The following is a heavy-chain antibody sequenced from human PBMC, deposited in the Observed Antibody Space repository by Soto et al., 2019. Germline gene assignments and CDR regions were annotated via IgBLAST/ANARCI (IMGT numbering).Heavy chain of an antibody. Sequence: QVQLQESGPGLVKPSQTLSLTCTVSGGSISSGDDYWSWIRQPPGKGLEWIGYIYYSGSTYYNPSLKSRVTITVDTYTNQFSLKLSSVTAADTAVYYCARAFDILTRYYFDYWGQGTLVTVSS. D-gene: IGHD3-9*01. J-gene: IGHJ4*02. CDR1: GGSISSGDDY. CDR3: ARAFDILTRYYFDY. CDR2: IYYSGST. V-gene: IGHV4-30-4*01.